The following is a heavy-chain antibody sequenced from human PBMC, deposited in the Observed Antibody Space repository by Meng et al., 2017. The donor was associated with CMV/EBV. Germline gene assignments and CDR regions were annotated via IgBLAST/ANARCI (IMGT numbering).Heavy chain of an antibody. J-gene: IGHJ4*02. CDR2: IYYSGST. V-gene: IGHV4-30-4*08. CDR3: ARVGRTSCYDY. D-gene: IGHD2-2*01. CDR1: GGSISSGDYY. Sequence: VRLQEPGPGLVKPYQTLSLTCTVSGGSISSGDYYWSWIRQPPGKGLEWIGYIYYSGSTYYNPSLKSRVTISVDTSKNQFSLKLSSVTAADTAVYYCARVGRTSCYDYWGQGTLVTVSS.